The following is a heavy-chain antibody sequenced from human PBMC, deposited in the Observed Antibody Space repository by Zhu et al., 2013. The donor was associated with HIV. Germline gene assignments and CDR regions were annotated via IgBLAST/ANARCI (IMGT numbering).Heavy chain of an antibody. J-gene: IGHJ6*02. D-gene: IGHD2-21*02. Sequence: QVQLVQSGAEVKKPGASVKVSCKASGYTFTSYYMHWVRQAPGQGLEWMGIINPSGGSTSYAQKFQGRVTMTRDTSTSTVYMELNSLRSEDTAVYYCAREPQVVVTTTAYYYGMDVWGQGTTVTVSS. CDR3: AREPQVVVTTTAYYYGMDV. CDR1: GYTFTSYY. CDR2: INPSGGST. V-gene: IGHV1-46*01.